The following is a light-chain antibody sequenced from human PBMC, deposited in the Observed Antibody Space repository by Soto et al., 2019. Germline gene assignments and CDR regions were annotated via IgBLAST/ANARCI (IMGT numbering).Light chain of an antibody. CDR3: QQYDNSIT. Sequence: EIVLTQSPDTVSLSPGETATLSCRASQSVNSNYLAWYQQKPGQAPRLLIYGASSRATGIPDRFSGSGSGTEFSLTISRLEPEDFAVFYCQQYDNSITFGQGTRLEIE. CDR1: QSVNSNY. CDR2: GAS. V-gene: IGKV3-20*01. J-gene: IGKJ5*01.